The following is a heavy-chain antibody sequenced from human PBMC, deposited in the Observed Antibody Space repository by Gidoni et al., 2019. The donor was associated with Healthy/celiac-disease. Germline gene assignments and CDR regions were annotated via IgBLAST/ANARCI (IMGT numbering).Heavy chain of an antibody. Sequence: QVQLVESGGGVVQPGRSLRLSCAASGFPFSSYGMHWVRQAPGKGLEWVAVISYDGSNKYYADSVKGRFTISRDNSKNTLYLQMNSLRAEDTAVYYCAKNLRLRFLEWLLGYWGQGTLVTVSS. V-gene: IGHV3-30*18. CDR3: AKNLRLRFLEWLLGY. D-gene: IGHD3-3*01. J-gene: IGHJ4*02. CDR2: ISYDGSNK. CDR1: GFPFSSYG.